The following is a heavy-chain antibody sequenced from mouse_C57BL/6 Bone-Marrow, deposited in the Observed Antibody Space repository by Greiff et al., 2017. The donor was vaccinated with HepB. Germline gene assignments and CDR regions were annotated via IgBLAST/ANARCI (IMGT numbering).Heavy chain of an antibody. V-gene: IGHV1-85*01. CDR2: IYPRDGST. Sequence: QVQLQQSGPELVKPGASVKLSCKASGYTFTSYDINWVKQRPGQGLEWIGWIYPRDGSTKYNEKFKGKATLTVDTSSSTAYMELHSLTSEDSAVYFCATTVVAPYWYFDVWGTGTTVTVSS. CDR1: GYTFTSYD. J-gene: IGHJ1*03. D-gene: IGHD1-1*01. CDR3: ATTVVAPYWYFDV.